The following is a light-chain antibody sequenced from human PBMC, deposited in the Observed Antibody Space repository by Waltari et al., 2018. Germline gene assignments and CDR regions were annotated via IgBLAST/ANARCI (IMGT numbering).Light chain of an antibody. CDR3: SSYRSSTTRV. J-gene: IGLJ1*01. V-gene: IGLV2-14*01. CDR1: TGDVGGYNP. CDR2: EVS. Sequence: QSALTQPASVSGSPGQSFTIPSPGTTGDVGGYNPVSWYQQHPGKAPKLMIYEVSNRPSGVSDRFSGSKSGNTASLTISGLQAEDEADYYCSSYRSSTTRVFGTGTKVTVL.